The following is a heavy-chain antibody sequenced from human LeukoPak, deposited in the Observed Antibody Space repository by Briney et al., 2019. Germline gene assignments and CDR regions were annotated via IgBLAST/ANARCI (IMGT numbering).Heavy chain of an antibody. CDR2: INHSGST. CDR1: GGSFSGYY. Sequence: SETLSLTCAVYGGSFSGYYWSWIRQPPGKGLEWIGEINHSGSTNYNPSLKSRVTISVDTSKNQFSLKLSSVTAADTAVYYCASLDKIYDFWSGYDRFDYWVQGTLVTVSS. J-gene: IGHJ4*02. D-gene: IGHD3-3*01. V-gene: IGHV4-34*01. CDR3: ASLDKIYDFWSGYDRFDY.